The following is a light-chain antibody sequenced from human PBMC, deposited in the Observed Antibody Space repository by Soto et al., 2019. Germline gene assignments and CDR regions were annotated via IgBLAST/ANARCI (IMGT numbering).Light chain of an antibody. CDR3: QQYGSSPQT. Sequence: ETVMTQSPATLSVSPGERATLSCRASQSISRNLAWYQQKPGQPPRLLIYGASSRATGTPGRFSGSGSGTDFTLTITRLEPEDFAVYYCQQYGSSPQTFGQGTKVEIK. J-gene: IGKJ1*01. CDR2: GAS. CDR1: QSISRN. V-gene: IGKV3-20*01.